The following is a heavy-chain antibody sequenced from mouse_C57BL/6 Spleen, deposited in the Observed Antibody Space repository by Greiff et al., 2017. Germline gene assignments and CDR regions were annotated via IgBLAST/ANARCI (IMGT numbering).Heavy chain of an antibody. J-gene: IGHJ4*01. D-gene: IGHD2-12*01. Sequence: EVQLQESGGGLVQPGGSLKLSCAASGFTFSDYGMAWVRQAPRKGPEWVAFISNLAYSIYYADTVTGRFTISRENAKNTLYLEMSSLRSEDTAMYYCARQDYRMAMDYWGQGTSVTVSS. V-gene: IGHV5-15*01. CDR1: GFTFSDYG. CDR3: ARQDYRMAMDY. CDR2: ISNLAYSI.